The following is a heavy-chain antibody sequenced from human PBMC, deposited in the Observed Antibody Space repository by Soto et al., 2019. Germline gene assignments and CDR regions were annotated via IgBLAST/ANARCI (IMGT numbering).Heavy chain of an antibody. CDR3: AKTLYYYDTGGYQ. CDR1: GFTFSSYA. D-gene: IGHD3-22*01. CDR2: ISGSGGST. J-gene: IGHJ4*02. V-gene: IGHV3-23*01. Sequence: EVQLLESGGGLVQPGGSLRLSCAASGFTFSSYAMSWVRQAPGKGLEWVSAISGSGGSTYYADSVKGRFTISRDNSKSTLYLHMNSLRAEDTAVYYCAKTLYYYDTGGYQWGQGTLVTIPS.